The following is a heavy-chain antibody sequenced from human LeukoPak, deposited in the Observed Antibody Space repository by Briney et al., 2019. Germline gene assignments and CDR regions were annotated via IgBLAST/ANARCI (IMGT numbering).Heavy chain of an antibody. Sequence: ASAKVSCKASGYTLTGYYIHWVRQAPGQGLEWMGWINPNSGGTSYAQKFQGRVTMTRDTFISTVYMELSRLRSDDTAVYYCARDSGLRHYYYYYMDVWGKGTTVTISS. CDR2: INPNSGGT. CDR3: ARDSGLRHYYYYYMDV. J-gene: IGHJ6*03. V-gene: IGHV1-2*02. CDR1: GYTLTGYY. D-gene: IGHD5-12*01.